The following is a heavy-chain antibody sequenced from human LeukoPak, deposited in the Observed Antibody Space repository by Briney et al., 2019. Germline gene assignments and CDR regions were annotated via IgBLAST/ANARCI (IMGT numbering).Heavy chain of an antibody. J-gene: IGHJ4*02. CDR3: ARAGQEWFGELGFDQ. CDR2: IKQDGSEK. CDR1: GFTFSTYW. V-gene: IGHV3-7*01. D-gene: IGHD3-10*01. Sequence: GGSLRLSCAASGFTFSTYWMSWVRQAPGKGLEWVANIKQDGSEKNYVESVKGRFTISRDNAKNSLYLQTNSLRAEDTAVYYCARAGQEWFGELGFDQWGQGTLVIVSS.